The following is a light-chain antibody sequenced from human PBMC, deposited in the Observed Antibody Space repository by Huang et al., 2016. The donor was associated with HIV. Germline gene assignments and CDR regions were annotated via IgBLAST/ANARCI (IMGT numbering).Light chain of an antibody. V-gene: IGKV2-30*01. CDR1: ESLVYSDGNTY. CDR3: MQGSHWPPT. CDR2: KFS. J-gene: IGKJ3*01. Sequence: DVVMTQSPLSLPVTLGQPASISCRSSESLVYSDGNTYLNLFQQRPGQSPRRLIYKFSIRDCGVPDRFSGSGSGTNLTLKISRVEAEDVGIYYCMQGSHWPPTFGPGTKVDFK.